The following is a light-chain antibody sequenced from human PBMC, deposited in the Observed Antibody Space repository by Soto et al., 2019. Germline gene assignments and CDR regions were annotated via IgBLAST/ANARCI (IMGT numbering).Light chain of an antibody. CDR2: GAS. CDR1: QSVSSSF. Sequence: EIVLTQSPGTLSLSPGERATVSCRASQSVSSSFLAWYQQKVGQAPRLLIYGASSRATGIPDRFSGSGSGTDFTLTISRLEPEDFAVYYCQQYGSSPRTFGQGTRLENK. J-gene: IGKJ5*01. CDR3: QQYGSSPRT. V-gene: IGKV3-20*01.